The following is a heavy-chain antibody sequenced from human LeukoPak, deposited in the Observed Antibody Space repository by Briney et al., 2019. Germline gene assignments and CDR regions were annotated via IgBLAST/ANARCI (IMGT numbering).Heavy chain of an antibody. CDR2: IYYSGST. CDR3: ARVRLSGYYYDWFDP. Sequence: PSETLSLTCTVSGGSISSYYWSWIRQPPGKGLEWIGYIYYSGSTNYNPSLKSRVTISVDTSKNQFSLKLSSVTAADTAVYYCARVRLSGYYYDWFDPWGQGTLVTVSS. V-gene: IGHV4-59*01. J-gene: IGHJ5*02. D-gene: IGHD3-22*01. CDR1: GGSISSYY.